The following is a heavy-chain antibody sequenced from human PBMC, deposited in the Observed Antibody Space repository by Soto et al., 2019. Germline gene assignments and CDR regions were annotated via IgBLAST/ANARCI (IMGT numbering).Heavy chain of an antibody. CDR1: GFTVSSNY. CDR2: IYSGGST. Sequence: GGSLRLSCAASGFTVSSNYMSWVRQAPGKGLEWVSVIYSGGSTYYADSVKGRFTISRDNSKNTLYLQMNSLRAEDTAVYYCVRYYVFWSGPPQYRYAMAVWGQGTTVTVSA. J-gene: IGHJ6*01. D-gene: IGHD3-3*01. CDR3: VRYYVFWSGPPQYRYAMAV. V-gene: IGHV3-66*01.